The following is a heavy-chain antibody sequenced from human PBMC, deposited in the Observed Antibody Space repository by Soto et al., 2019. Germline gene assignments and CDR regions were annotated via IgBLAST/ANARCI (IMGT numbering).Heavy chain of an antibody. CDR1: GGSISNYY. V-gene: IGHV4-59*12. Sequence: PSETLSLTCTVSGGSISNYYWTWIRLPPGKGLEWIGHIYYSGSTKYNPSLKSRGTISVDTSKNQFSLKLSSVTAADTAVYYCAAGGGLPRYYWGQGTLVTVSS. CDR3: AAGGGLPRYY. D-gene: IGHD5-12*01. CDR2: IYYSGST. J-gene: IGHJ4*02.